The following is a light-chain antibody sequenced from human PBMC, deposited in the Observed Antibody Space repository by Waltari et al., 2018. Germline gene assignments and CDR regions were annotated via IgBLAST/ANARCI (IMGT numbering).Light chain of an antibody. V-gene: IGLV2-23*02. CDR1: TSDVGSYDL. J-gene: IGLJ1*01. CDR2: EVF. Sequence: QSALTQPASVSGTPGQSITISCSGTTSDVGSYDLVSCYQQHPGEAPKLLICEVFKRPPETYSLCAGAKSGSTTSLTIAGLQPEDEAYYYCCTYAGRGTYVLGSGTKVTVL. CDR3: CTYAGRGTYV.